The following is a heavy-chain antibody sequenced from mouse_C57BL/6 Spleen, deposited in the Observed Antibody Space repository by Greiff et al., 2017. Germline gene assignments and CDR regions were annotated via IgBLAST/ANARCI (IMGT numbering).Heavy chain of an antibody. D-gene: IGHD2-4*01. CDR2: INPNNGGT. J-gene: IGHJ4*01. CDR1: GYTFTDYN. V-gene: IGHV1-22*01. CDR3: ARSLYYDYDGYAMDY. Sequence: EVQLQQSGPELVKPGASVKMSCKASGYTFTDYNMHWVKQSHGKSLEWIGYINPNNGGTSYNQKFKGKATLTVNKSSSTAYMELRSLTSEDSAVYYCARSLYYDYDGYAMDYWGQGTSVTVSS.